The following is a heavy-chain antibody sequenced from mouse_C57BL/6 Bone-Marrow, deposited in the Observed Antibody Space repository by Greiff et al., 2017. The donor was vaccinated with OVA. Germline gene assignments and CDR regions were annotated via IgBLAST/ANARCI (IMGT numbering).Heavy chain of an antibody. D-gene: IGHD1-1*01. V-gene: IGHV1-81*01. CDR1: GYTFTSYG. CDR3: ARRGNYYGSSYRWFAY. J-gene: IGHJ3*01. CDR2: IYPRSGNT. Sequence: VQLQQSGAELARPGASVKLSCKASGYTFTSYGISWVKQRTGQGLEWIGEIYPRSGNTYYNEKFKGKATLTADKSSSTAYMELRSLTSEDSAVYFCARRGNYYGSSYRWFAYWGQGTLVTVSA.